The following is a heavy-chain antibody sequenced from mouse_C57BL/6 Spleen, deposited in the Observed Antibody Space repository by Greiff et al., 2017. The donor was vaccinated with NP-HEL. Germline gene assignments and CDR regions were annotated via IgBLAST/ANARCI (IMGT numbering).Heavy chain of an antibody. Sequence: EVQGVESGGGLVKPGGSLKLSCAASGFTFSSYTMSWVRQTPEKRLEWVATISGGGGNTYYPDSVKGRFTISRDNAKNTLYLQMSSLRSEDTALYYCARVLTGFDYWGQGTTLTVSS. V-gene: IGHV5-9*01. CDR3: ARVLTGFDY. CDR1: GFTFSSYT. CDR2: ISGGGGNT. D-gene: IGHD4-1*01. J-gene: IGHJ2*01.